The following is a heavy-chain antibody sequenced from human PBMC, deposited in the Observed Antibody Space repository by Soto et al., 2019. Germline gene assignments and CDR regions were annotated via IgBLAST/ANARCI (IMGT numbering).Heavy chain of an antibody. Sequence: SEALSLTCAVYGGSFSGYYWSWIRQPPGKGLEWIGEINHSGSTNYNPSLKSRVTISVDTSKNQFSLKLSSVTAADTAVYYCARYKTSSRHVRNWFDPWGQGTLVTVSS. CDR3: ARYKTSSRHVRNWFDP. D-gene: IGHD1-20*01. CDR2: INHSGST. CDR1: GGSFSGYY. V-gene: IGHV4-34*01. J-gene: IGHJ5*02.